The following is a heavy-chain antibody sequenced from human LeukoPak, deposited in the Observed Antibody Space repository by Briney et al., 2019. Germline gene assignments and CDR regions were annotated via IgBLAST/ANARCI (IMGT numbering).Heavy chain of an antibody. Sequence: GGSLRLSCAASGFTFSSYSMNWVRQAPGKGLEWVSSISSSSSYIYYADSVKGRFTISRDNAKNSLYLQMNSLRAEDTAVYYCARDSPSAYYFDYWGQGTLVTVSS. J-gene: IGHJ4*02. V-gene: IGHV3-21*01. CDR1: GFTFSSYS. D-gene: IGHD6-19*01. CDR2: ISSSSSYI. CDR3: ARDSPSAYYFDY.